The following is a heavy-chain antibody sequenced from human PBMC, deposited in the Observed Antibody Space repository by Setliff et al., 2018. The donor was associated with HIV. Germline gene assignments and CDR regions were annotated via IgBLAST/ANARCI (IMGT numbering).Heavy chain of an antibody. J-gene: IGHJ4*02. V-gene: IGHV3-23*01. Sequence: AGGSLRLSCAAFGFTFSSYGMSWVRQAPGKGLEWVSTISGRGGRTYYADSVKGRFTISRDSSKNTLYLQMNSLRAEDTAVYYCAKDVYVAKYYYGSSGYSGSYYFDYWGQGTLVTVSS. D-gene: IGHD3-22*01. CDR2: ISGRGGRT. CDR1: GFTFSSYG. CDR3: AKDVYVAKYYYGSSGYSGSYYFDY.